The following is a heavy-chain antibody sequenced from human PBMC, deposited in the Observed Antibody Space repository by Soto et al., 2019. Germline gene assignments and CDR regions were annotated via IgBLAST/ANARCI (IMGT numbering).Heavy chain of an antibody. Sequence: SETLSLTCTVSGGSISSYYWSWIRQPPGKGLEWIGYIYYSGSTNYNPSLKSRVTISVDTSKNQFSLKLSSVTAADTAVYYCAGHSRYYYYMDVWGKGTTVTVSS. CDR3: AGHSRYYYYMDV. CDR2: IYYSGST. V-gene: IGHV4-59*08. CDR1: GGSISSYY. J-gene: IGHJ6*03.